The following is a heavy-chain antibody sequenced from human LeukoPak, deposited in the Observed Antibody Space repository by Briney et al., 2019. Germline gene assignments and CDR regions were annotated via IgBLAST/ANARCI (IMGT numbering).Heavy chain of an antibody. CDR2: INPNSGGT. V-gene: IGHV1-2*02. D-gene: IGHD2-15*01. J-gene: IGHJ6*03. CDR3: ARGVVAATFYYYMDV. CDR1: GYTFTGYY. Sequence: ASVKVSCKPSGYTFTGYYIQWVRQAPGQGLEWMGWINPNSGGTNSAQKFQGRVTLTRDTSISTAYMELSGLRSDDTAVYYCARGVVAATFYYYMDVWGQRDHGHRLL.